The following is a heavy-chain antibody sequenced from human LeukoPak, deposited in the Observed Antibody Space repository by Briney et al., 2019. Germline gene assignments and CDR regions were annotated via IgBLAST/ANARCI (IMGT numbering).Heavy chain of an antibody. D-gene: IGHD2-2*02. CDR3: ARDGVPGHTVFGY. V-gene: IGHV3-48*03. Sequence: QPGGSLRLSCAASGFTFSGYEMNWVRQAPGKGLEWVSHISTSGVTIHYSDSVKGRFTISRDNAKNSLYLQMNSLRVEDTAVYYCARDGVPGHTVFGYWGQGTLVTVSS. CDR1: GFTFSGYE. J-gene: IGHJ4*02. CDR2: ISTSGVTI.